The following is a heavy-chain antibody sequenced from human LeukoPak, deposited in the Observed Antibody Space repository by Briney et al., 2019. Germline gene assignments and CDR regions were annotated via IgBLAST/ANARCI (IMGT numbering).Heavy chain of an antibody. V-gene: IGHV3-7*03. CDR1: GFTFSSYW. J-gene: IGHJ4*02. Sequence: GGSLRLSCAPSGFTFSSYWMSWVRQAPGKGLEWVANIKQDGSDKYYVDSVKGRFTISRDNAKNSLYLQINSLRAEDTAVYYCARKTVVGSYFDYWGQGTPVTVSS. CDR3: ARKTVVGSYFDY. D-gene: IGHD4-23*01. CDR2: IKQDGSDK.